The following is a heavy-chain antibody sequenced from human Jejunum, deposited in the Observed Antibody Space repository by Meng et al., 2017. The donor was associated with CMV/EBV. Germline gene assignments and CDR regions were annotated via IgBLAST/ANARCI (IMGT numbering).Heavy chain of an antibody. CDR2: ITSSGSTK. Sequence: ASGFTVSNYEMNWVRQAPGKGLEWVSLITSSGSTKYYADSVAGRFTISRDNAKNSLLLRMSSLRAEDTAIYYCVKDLLSRYTNRDYWGQGTLVTVSS. D-gene: IGHD2-2*02. CDR3: VKDLLSRYTNRDY. CDR1: GFTVSNYE. J-gene: IGHJ4*02. V-gene: IGHV3-48*03.